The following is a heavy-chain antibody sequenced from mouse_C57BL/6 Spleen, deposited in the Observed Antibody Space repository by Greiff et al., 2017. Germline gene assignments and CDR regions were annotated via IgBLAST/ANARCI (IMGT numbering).Heavy chain of an antibody. D-gene: IGHD1-1*01. J-gene: IGHJ1*03. CDR3: AREGLTTVVGDFDV. V-gene: IGHV2-2*01. CDR2: LWRGGST. CDR1: GFSLTSYG. Sequence: VMLVESGPGLVQPSQSLSITCTVSGFSLTSYGVHWVRQSPGQGLEWLGVLWRGGSTDYNAAFISRLSISKDNSRSQVFFKRNRLQADATAIYYCAREGLTTVVGDFDVWGTGTTVTVSS.